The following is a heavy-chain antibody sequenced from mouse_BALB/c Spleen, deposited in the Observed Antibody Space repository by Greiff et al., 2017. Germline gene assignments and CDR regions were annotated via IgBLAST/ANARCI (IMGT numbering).Heavy chain of an antibody. Sequence: EVKVVESGGGLVQPGGSRKLSCAASGFTFSSFGMHWVRQAPEKGLEWVAYISSGSSTIYYADTVKGRFTISRDNAKNTLYLQMSSLKSEDTAMYYCTRDDGYFLYWYFDVWGAGTTVTVSS. CDR1: GFTFSSFG. CDR2: ISSGSSTI. V-gene: IGHV5-17*03. CDR3: TRDDGYFLYWYFDV. J-gene: IGHJ1*01. D-gene: IGHD2-3*01.